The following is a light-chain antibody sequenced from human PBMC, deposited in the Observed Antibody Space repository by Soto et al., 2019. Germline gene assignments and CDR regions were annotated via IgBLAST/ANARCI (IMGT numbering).Light chain of an antibody. J-gene: IGKJ2*01. V-gene: IGKV3-15*01. CDR2: GAS. Sequence: EIVLTQSPGTLSLSPGDRATLSCRASQSVSSSYLAWYQQKPGQAPGLLIYGASSRATGIPARFSGSGSGAEFTLTISSLQSEDFAVYYCQHYNNWPNTFGQGTKLEIK. CDR1: QSVSSSY. CDR3: QHYNNWPNT.